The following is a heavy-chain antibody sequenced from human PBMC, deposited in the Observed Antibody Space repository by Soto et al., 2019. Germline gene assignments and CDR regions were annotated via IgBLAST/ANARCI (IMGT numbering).Heavy chain of an antibody. J-gene: IGHJ4*02. Sequence: SQTLSLTCAISGDSVSSNTAAWNWIRSSPSRGLEWLGRTYYRSNWRHDYAVSVKSRITVNPDTSKNHFSLQLNSVTPHDTALYYCARGVAGSGFALWGPGALVTVCS. D-gene: IGHD6-19*01. CDR1: GDSVSSNTAA. CDR3: ARGVAGSGFAL. V-gene: IGHV6-1*01. CDR2: TYYRSNWRH.